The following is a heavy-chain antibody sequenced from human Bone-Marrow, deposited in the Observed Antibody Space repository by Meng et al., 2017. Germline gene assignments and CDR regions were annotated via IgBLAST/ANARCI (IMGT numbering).Heavy chain of an antibody. J-gene: IGHJ4*02. V-gene: IGHV4-34*01. D-gene: IGHD2-21*02. CDR1: GGSFSAYD. CDR2: INHSGST. CDR3: ARVAYRWGGDCSYFDY. Sequence: QVQVQQWGAGLLKPSETLSLTCAVYGGSFSAYDWSWIRQPPGKGLEWLGQINHSGSTNDNPSLKSRVTISVDTSKNQFSLKLSSVTAADTAVYYCARVAYRWGGDCSYFDYWGQGTLVTVSS.